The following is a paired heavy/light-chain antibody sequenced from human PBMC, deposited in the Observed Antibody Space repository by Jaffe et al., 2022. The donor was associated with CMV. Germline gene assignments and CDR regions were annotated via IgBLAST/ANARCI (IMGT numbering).Heavy chain of an antibody. V-gene: IGHV3-23*04. CDR2: ISGSGSIT. D-gene: IGHD2-15*01. Sequence: EVQVVESGGGLVQPGGSLRLSCAASGFIFSIYAMSWVRQAPGKGLEWVSGISGSGSITQYADSVKGRFTISRDNSKNTVYLQMNSLRAEDTAVYFCVRDPVAAIMYYFDFWGQGTLVTVSS. CDR1: GFIFSIYA. J-gene: IGHJ4*02. CDR3: VRDPVAAIMYYFDF.
Light chain of an antibody. CDR1: SLRSYY. CDR3: NSRDSSGNHAV. V-gene: IGLV3-19*01. J-gene: IGLJ7*01. CDR2: DKN. Sequence: SSELTQDPAVSVALGQTVRITCQGDSLRSYYASWYQQKPGQAPVLVIYDKNNRPSGIPDRFSGSSSGNTASLTITGAQAEDEADYYCNSRDSSGNHAVFGGGTQLTVL.